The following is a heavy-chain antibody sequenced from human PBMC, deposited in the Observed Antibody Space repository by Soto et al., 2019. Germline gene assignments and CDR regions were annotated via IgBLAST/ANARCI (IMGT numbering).Heavy chain of an antibody. J-gene: IGHJ6*02. CDR3: AREPADGGYDSSGYYYFSYGMDV. D-gene: IGHD3-22*01. Sequence: ASVKVSCKASGYTFTSYGISWVRQAPGQGLEWMGWISAYNGNTNYAQNFQGRVTMTTDTSTSTAYMEVRNLRSDDTDVYYCAREPADGGYDSSGYYYFSYGMDVLRQGPTVSV. CDR2: ISAYNGNT. CDR1: GYTFTSYG. V-gene: IGHV1-18*04.